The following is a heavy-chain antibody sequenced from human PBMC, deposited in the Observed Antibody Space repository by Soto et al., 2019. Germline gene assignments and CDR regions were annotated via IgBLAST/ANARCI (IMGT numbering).Heavy chain of an antibody. J-gene: IGHJ4*02. Sequence: GGSLRLSCAASGFTFSSYAMSWVRQAPGKGLEWVSAISGSGGSTYYADSVKGRFTISRDNSKNTLYLQMNSLRAEDTAVYYCAKMGYDILTGYYEPGTTYFDYWGQGTLVTVSS. CDR3: AKMGYDILTGYYEPGTTYFDY. D-gene: IGHD3-9*01. V-gene: IGHV3-23*01. CDR2: ISGSGGST. CDR1: GFTFSSYA.